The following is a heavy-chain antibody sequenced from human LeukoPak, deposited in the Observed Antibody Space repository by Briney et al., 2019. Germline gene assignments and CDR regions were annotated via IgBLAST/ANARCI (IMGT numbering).Heavy chain of an antibody. CDR3: GRVYCITTSCYDYYDYYMDV. CDR2: TNWDGAST. V-gene: IGHV3-20*04. J-gene: IGHJ6*03. D-gene: IGHD2-2*01. Sequence: AGGSLRLSCAASGFRFDDYVMSWVRHVPGKGLEWVSGTNWDGASTGYADSVKGRFTISRDNVKNFLYLQMNSLRVEDTALYFCGRVYCITTSCYDYYDYYMDVWGKGTTVTVSS. CDR1: GFRFDDYV.